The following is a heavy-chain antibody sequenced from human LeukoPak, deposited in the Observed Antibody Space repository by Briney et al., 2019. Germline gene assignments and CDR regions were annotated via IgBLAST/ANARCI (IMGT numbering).Heavy chain of an antibody. J-gene: IGHJ6*04. CDR2: ISYDGSNK. CDR3: AKDAYYGSGSYYIHRGPSGMAV. CDR1: GFTFSSYG. D-gene: IGHD3-10*01. Sequence: PGRSLRLSCAASGFTFSSYGMHWVRQAPGEGLEWVAVISYDGSNKYYADSVKGRFTISRDNSKNTLYLQMNSLRAEDTAVYYCAKDAYYGSGSYYIHRGPSGMAVWGKGTTVTVSS. V-gene: IGHV3-30*18.